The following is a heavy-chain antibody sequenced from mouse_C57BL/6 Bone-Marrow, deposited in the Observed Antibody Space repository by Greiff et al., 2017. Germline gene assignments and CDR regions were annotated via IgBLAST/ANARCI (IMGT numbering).Heavy chain of an antibody. J-gene: IGHJ3*01. CDR2: ILPGSGST. V-gene: IGHV1-9*01. CDR1: GYTFTGYW. CDR3: AGRGRAY. Sequence: VQLQEPGAELMKPGASVKLSCKASGYTFTGYWIEWVKQRPGHGLEWIGEILPGSGSTNYNEKFQGKATFTADKSSNTAYMQRSSLTTEDSAIYYCAGRGRAYWGQGTLVTVSA.